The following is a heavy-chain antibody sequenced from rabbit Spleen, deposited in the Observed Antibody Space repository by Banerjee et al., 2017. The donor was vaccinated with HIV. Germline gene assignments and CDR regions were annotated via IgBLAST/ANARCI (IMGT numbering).Heavy chain of an antibody. V-gene: IGHV1S45*01. D-gene: IGHD8-1*01. Sequence: QEQLEESGGGLVKPEGSLTLTCKASGFSFSDRDVMCWVRQAPGKGLEWIACINTYTGKSVYASWATGRFTISKTSSTTVTLQMTRLTAADTATYFCAISYPGSSYGFNLWGPGTLVTVS. CDR2: INTYTGKS. CDR3: AISYPGSSYGFNL. CDR1: GFSFSDRDV. J-gene: IGHJ4*01.